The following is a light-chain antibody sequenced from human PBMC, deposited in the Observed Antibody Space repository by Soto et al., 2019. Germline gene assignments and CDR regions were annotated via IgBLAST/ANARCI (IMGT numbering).Light chain of an antibody. Sequence: QSALTQPPSASGSPGQSVTISCTGTSSDVGGYNFVSWYQQHPGKAPKLTIYEVSKRPSGVPDRFSGSKSGNTASLTVSGLQAEDEADYYCNSYAVSTSYVFGTGTKVTVL. V-gene: IGLV2-8*01. CDR2: EVS. CDR3: NSYAVSTSYV. CDR1: SSDVGGYNF. J-gene: IGLJ1*01.